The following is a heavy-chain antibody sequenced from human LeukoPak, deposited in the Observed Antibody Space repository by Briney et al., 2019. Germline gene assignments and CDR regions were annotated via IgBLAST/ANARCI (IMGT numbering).Heavy chain of an antibody. CDR1: GYTFTTYA. J-gene: IGHJ5*02. CDR2: INADDGNT. CDR3: ARGIVVQPSANWFDP. D-gene: IGHD2-2*01. V-gene: IGHV1-3*01. Sequence: ASVKVCCKTSGYTFTTYAIHWVRQAPGQRLEWMGLINADDGNTRYSQRFQGRVTITRDTSANTAYMELSSLRFEDTAVYYCARGIVVQPSANWFDPWGQGTPVTVSS.